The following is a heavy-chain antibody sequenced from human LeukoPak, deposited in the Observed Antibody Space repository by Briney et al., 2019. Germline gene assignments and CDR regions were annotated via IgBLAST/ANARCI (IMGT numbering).Heavy chain of an antibody. CDR1: GGTFSSYA. J-gene: IGHJ3*02. D-gene: IGHD2-15*01. CDR2: IIPIFGTA. CDR3: ASADRTQDGAFDI. Sequence: SVKVSCKASGGTFSSYAISWVRQAPGQGLEWMGGIIPIFGTANYAQKFQGRATITADESTSTAYMELSSLRSEDTAVYYCASADRTQDGAFDIWGQGTMVTVSS. V-gene: IGHV1-69*13.